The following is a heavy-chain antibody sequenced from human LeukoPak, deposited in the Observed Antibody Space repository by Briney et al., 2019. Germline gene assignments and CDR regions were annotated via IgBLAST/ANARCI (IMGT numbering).Heavy chain of an antibody. D-gene: IGHD1-14*01. CDR3: AKATGYLL. J-gene: IGHJ4*02. CDR1: GFTFSSYA. Sequence: GSLRLSCGASGFTFSSYAMNWVRQAPGKGLEWVSAISGSGSSTYYADSVKGRFTISRANSENTLYLQMNNLRAEDTAVYYCAKATGYLLWGQGTLVTVSS. V-gene: IGHV3-23*01. CDR2: ISGSGSST.